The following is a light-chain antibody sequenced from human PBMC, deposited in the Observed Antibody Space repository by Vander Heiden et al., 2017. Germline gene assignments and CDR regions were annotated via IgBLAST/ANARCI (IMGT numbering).Light chain of an antibody. J-gene: IGKJ2*01. V-gene: IGKV1-5*03. Sequence: IQMTQSPSTLSASGGDRVPITCRTSQTMTSWMAWYQQKPGKAPKLLIYRTSSRERGVPSRFSGSGSGTEFTLTISSLQPDDFGTYYCQQYSSYPYTFGQGTKLEIK. CDR1: QTMTSW. CDR2: RTS. CDR3: QQYSSYPYT.